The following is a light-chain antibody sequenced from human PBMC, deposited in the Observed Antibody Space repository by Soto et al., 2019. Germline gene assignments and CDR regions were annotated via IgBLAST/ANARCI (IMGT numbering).Light chain of an antibody. V-gene: IGKV1-12*01. CDR3: QQANSFPGT. J-gene: IGKJ4*01. Sequence: DIHMTQSPFTPSASLGNRGTLTFRASQGISSWLAWYQQKPGKAPKLLIYAASSLQSGVPSRFSGSGSGTDFTLTISSLQPEDFATYYCQQANSFPGTFGGGTKVDI. CDR1: QGISSW. CDR2: AAS.